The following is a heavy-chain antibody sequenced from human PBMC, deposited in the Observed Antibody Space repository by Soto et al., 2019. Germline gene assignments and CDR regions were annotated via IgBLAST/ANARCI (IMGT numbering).Heavy chain of an antibody. Sequence: QVQLVESGGGVVQPGRSLRLSCAASGFTFSSYAMHWVRQAPGKGLEWVAVISYDGSNKYYADSVKGRFTISRDNSKNTLYLQMSSLRAEDTAVYYCARDYGMDVWGQGTTVTVSS. J-gene: IGHJ6*02. V-gene: IGHV3-30-3*01. CDR2: ISYDGSNK. CDR3: ARDYGMDV. CDR1: GFTFSSYA.